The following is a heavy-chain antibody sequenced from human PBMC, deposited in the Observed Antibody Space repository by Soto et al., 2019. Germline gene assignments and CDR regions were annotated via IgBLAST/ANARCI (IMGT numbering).Heavy chain of an antibody. V-gene: IGHV1-2*04. CDR1: GYTFTGYY. D-gene: IGHD3-22*01. J-gene: IGHJ6*02. CDR3: ARSGSRSSGYYASYYYYGMDV. Sequence: GASVKVSCKASGYTFTGYYMHWVRQAPGQGLEWMGWINPNSGGTNYAQKFQGWVTMTRDTSISTAYMELSRLRSDDTAVYYFARSGSRSSGYYASYYYYGMDVWGQGTTVTVSS. CDR2: INPNSGGT.